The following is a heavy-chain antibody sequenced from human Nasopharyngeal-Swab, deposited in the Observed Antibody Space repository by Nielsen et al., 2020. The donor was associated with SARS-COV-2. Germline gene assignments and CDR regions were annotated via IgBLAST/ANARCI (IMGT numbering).Heavy chain of an antibody. Sequence: GESLKISCAASGFTFSSYWMHWVRQAPGKGLEWVANIKQDGSEKYYVDSVKGRFTISRDNAKNSLYLQMNSLRAEDTAVYYCARDFSAPLLAFYYYYGMDVWGQGTTVTVSS. J-gene: IGHJ6*02. V-gene: IGHV3-7*01. CDR3: ARDFSAPLLAFYYYYGMDV. D-gene: IGHD2-15*01. CDR2: IKQDGSEK. CDR1: GFTFSSYW.